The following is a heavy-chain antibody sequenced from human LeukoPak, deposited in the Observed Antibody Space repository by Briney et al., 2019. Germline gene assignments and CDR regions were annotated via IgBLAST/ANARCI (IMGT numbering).Heavy chain of an antibody. CDR3: ARLAVVVAATTNWFDP. J-gene: IGHJ5*02. CDR1: GYSFTSYW. Sequence: GESLKISCKGSGYSFTSYWIGWVRQMPGKGLEWMGIIYPGDSDTRYSPSFQGQVTISADKSISTAYLQWSSRKASDTAMCYCARLAVVVAATTNWFDPWGQGTLVTVSS. CDR2: IYPGDSDT. D-gene: IGHD2-15*01. V-gene: IGHV5-51*01.